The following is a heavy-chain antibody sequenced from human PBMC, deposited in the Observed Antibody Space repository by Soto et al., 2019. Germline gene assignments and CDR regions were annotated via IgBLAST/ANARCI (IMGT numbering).Heavy chain of an antibody. J-gene: IGHJ3*02. CDR1: GFTFTNYW. Sequence: GGSLRLSCAASGFTFTNYWMHWVRQVPGKGLVWVSHINGDGSSTNYAGSVKGRFTISRDNAKNMLYLQMNSLRAEDTAVYYCARVRRTETTYAAFDIWGQGAMVTVSS. D-gene: IGHD1-1*01. V-gene: IGHV3-74*01. CDR3: ARVRRTETTYAAFDI. CDR2: INGDGSST.